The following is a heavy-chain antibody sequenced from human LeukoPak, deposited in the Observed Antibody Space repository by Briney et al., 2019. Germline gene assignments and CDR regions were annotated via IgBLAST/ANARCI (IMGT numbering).Heavy chain of an antibody. D-gene: IGHD6-19*01. CDR3: ARPTYTSGCDF. CDR1: GFIFTNYF. Sequence: GGSLRLSCAASGFIFTNYFMSWVRQAPGKGLEWVASIKHDGSEKYYVDSVRGRFTISRDNTMNSLHLQMSSLRAEDTAVYYCARPTYTSGCDFWGQGTLVTVSS. CDR2: IKHDGSEK. J-gene: IGHJ4*02. V-gene: IGHV3-7*01.